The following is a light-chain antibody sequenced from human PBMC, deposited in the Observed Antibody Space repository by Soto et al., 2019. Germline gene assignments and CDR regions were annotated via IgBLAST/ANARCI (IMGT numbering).Light chain of an antibody. Sequence: QSALTQPASVSGSPGQSITISCTGTSSDVGGYNNVSWYQQHPGKAPKLMIYDVRNRPSGVSNRFSGSKSVNTASLTISGLQAEDEADYYCSSYTTISTYVFGTGTKLTV. CDR2: DVR. CDR1: SSDVGGYNN. V-gene: IGLV2-14*01. CDR3: SSYTTISTYV. J-gene: IGLJ1*01.